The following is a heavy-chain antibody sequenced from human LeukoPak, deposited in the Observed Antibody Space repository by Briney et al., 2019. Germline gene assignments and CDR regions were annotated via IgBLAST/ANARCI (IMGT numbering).Heavy chain of an antibody. Sequence: SETLSLTCTVSGGSISSYYWSWIRQPAGKGLEWIGRIYTSGSTNYNPSLKSRVTMSVDTSKNQFSLKLSSVTAADTAVYYCARDLGQGGYNWFDPWGQGTLVTVSS. D-gene: IGHD3-16*01. J-gene: IGHJ5*02. CDR2: IYTSGST. CDR1: GGSISSYY. V-gene: IGHV4-4*07. CDR3: ARDLGQGGYNWFDP.